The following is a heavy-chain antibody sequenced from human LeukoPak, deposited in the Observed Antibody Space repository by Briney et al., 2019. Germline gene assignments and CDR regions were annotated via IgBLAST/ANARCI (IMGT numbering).Heavy chain of an antibody. Sequence: GGSLRLSCAASGFTFGGYTMSWVRQAPGKGLQWVSTITSGGDYMYYADPVKGRFTTSRGDSKNSLYLHMNSLRAEDTAVYYCARVSIFGVVIANDYWGQGTVVTVSS. J-gene: IGHJ4*02. CDR2: ITSGGDYM. V-gene: IGHV3-21*01. CDR1: GFTFGGYT. D-gene: IGHD3-16*02. CDR3: ARVSIFGVVIANDY.